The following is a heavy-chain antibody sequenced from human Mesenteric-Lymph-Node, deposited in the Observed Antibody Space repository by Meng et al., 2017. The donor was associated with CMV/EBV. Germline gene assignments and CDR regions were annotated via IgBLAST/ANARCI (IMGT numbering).Heavy chain of an antibody. D-gene: IGHD6-25*01. CDR3: ARRGAVSGSFDY. V-gene: IGHV1-2*02. CDR2: INPHNGAT. J-gene: IGHJ4*02. CDR1: GYTFTTFY. Sequence: ASVKVSCKASGYTFTTFYLHWVRQAPGQRLEWMGWINPHNGATDYAQGFQGRVTMTRDTSTSTAYLELSRLRSDDTAMYYCARRGAVSGSFDYWGQGTLVTVSS.